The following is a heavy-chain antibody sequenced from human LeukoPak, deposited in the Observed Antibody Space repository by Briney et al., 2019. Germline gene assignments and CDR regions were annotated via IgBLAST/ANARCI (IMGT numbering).Heavy chain of an antibody. CDR2: IWYDGSNK. J-gene: IGHJ4*02. CDR3: ARDRFGYGGNSDY. Sequence: PGGSLRLSCAASGLTFSSYWMSWVRQAPDKGLEWVAVIWYDGSNKYYADSVKGRFTISRDNSKNTLYLQMNSLRAEDTAVYYCARDRFGYGGNSDYWGQGTLVTVSS. V-gene: IGHV3-33*08. D-gene: IGHD4-23*01. CDR1: GLTFSSYW.